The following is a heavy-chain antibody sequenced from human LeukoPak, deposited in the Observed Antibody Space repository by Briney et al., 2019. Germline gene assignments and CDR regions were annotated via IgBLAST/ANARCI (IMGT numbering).Heavy chain of an antibody. CDR1: GFTFSRYA. J-gene: IGHJ4*02. Sequence: GRSLRLSCAASGFTFSRYAIHWVRQAPGKGLEWVAVISYDGSNKYYADSVKGRFTISRDNSKNTLYLQMNSLRAEDTAVYYCARPVDYDFWSGRSPFDYWGQGTLVTVSS. CDR3: ARPVDYDFWSGRSPFDY. D-gene: IGHD3-3*01. CDR2: ISYDGSNK. V-gene: IGHV3-30*04.